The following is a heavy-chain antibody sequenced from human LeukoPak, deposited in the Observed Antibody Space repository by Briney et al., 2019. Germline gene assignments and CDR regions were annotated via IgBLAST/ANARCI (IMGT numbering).Heavy chain of an antibody. CDR3: ARDPVLTGYGAFDI. Sequence: GESLTLSWAASGFTFSSYSMNWVRQAPGKVLEWVSSISSSSSYIYYADSMKGRFTLSRANAKNSLYLQMNSLRAESTVVYYCARDPVLTGYGAFDIWGQGTMVTVSS. D-gene: IGHD3-9*01. V-gene: IGHV3-21*01. CDR1: GFTFSSYS. J-gene: IGHJ3*02. CDR2: ISSSSSYI.